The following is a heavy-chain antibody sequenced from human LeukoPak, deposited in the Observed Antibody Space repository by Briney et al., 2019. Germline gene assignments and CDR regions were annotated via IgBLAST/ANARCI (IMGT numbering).Heavy chain of an antibody. J-gene: IGHJ5*02. CDR1: GFTFTSYW. D-gene: IGHD1-26*01. CDR2: IKEDGSEE. CDR3: VYGGSYYVA. Sequence: GGSLRLSCAASGFTFTSYWMTWVRRAPGTGLELVANIKEDGSEEYYVDSVKGRFTISRDNAKNSLYLQMNSLRAEDTAVYYCVYGGSYYVAWGQGTLVTVSS. V-gene: IGHV3-7*01.